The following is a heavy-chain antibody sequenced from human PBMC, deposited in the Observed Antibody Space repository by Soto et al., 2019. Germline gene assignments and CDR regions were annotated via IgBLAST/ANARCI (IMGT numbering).Heavy chain of an antibody. CDR2: INHSGST. V-gene: IGHV4-34*01. J-gene: IGHJ4*02. D-gene: IGHD2-8*02. CDR3: ARGQSSLLLDC. CDR1: GGSFSGYY. Sequence: QVQLQQWGAGLLKPSETLSLTCAVYGGSFSGYYWSWIRQPPGKGLERIGEINHSGSTNNNPSLKGRVTISVDPFKNQFSRALSSVTAADTAVYYCARGQSSLLLDCWGQGVLVTVSS.